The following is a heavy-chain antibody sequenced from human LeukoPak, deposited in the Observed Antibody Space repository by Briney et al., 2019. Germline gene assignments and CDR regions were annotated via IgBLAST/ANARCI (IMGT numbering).Heavy chain of an antibody. Sequence: ASVNVSCKVSGQTLSDLSIHWLRQPPGKGLEWLGGSDPEDGERIYAQMFQGRVTMTEDTSIDTAYMELSSLRSDDTAVYYCVTGFTTMAVDYFDYWGQGTLVTVSP. D-gene: IGHD5-18*01. CDR2: SDPEDGER. V-gene: IGHV1-24*01. CDR1: GQTLSDLS. J-gene: IGHJ4*02. CDR3: VTGFTTMAVDYFDY.